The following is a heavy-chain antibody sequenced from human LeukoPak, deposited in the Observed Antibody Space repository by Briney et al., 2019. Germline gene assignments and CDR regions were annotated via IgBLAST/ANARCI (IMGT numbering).Heavy chain of an antibody. CDR2: IYSDDTT. CDR3: AGGTTSPGDY. CDR1: GFTVSSNY. Sequence: GGSLRLSCAASGFTVSSNYMTWVRQAPGKGLECVSVIYSDDTTYYADSVKGRFTISKDKSKNTLYLQMNSLRAEDTAMYYCAGGTTSPGDYWGQGTLVTVSS. J-gene: IGHJ4*02. V-gene: IGHV3-53*01. D-gene: IGHD2-2*01.